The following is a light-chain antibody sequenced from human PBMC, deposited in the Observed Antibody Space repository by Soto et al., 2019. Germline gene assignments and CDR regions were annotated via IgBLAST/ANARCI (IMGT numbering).Light chain of an antibody. Sequence: QSVLNQPPSASGSPAQSVTLSCTGTSSDVGGYDYVSWYQQHPGKAPKLMIYEVTIRPSGVSDRFSGSKSGNTASLTVSGLQAEDEAEYYCSSYAGGNPSYVFGTGTKVTVL. V-gene: IGLV2-8*01. J-gene: IGLJ1*01. CDR1: SSDVGGYDY. CDR2: EVT. CDR3: SSYAGGNPSYV.